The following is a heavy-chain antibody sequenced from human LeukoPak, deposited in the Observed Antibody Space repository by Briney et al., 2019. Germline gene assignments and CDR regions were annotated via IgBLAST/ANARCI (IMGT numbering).Heavy chain of an antibody. V-gene: IGHV4-4*02. Sequence: PSGTLSLTCAVSGGSISSSNWWSWVRQPPGKGLEWIGEIYHSGSTNYNPSLKSRVTISVDTSKNQFSLKLSSVTAADTAVYYCARVRSIAALSDYWGQGTLVTVSS. D-gene: IGHD6-6*01. CDR3: ARVRSIAALSDY. CDR2: IYHSGST. J-gene: IGHJ4*02. CDR1: GGSISSSNW.